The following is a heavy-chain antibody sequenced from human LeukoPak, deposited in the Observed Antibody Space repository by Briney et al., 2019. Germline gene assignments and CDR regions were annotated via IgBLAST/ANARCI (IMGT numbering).Heavy chain of an antibody. CDR1: GYTFTGYY. V-gene: IGHV1-2*02. D-gene: IGHD3-9*01. CDR2: INPNSGGT. CDR3: ARDPRPRYFDWLLGDNWFDP. Sequence: VASVKVSCKASGYTFTGYYMHWVRQAPGQGLEWMGWINPNSGGTNYALKFQGRVTMTRDTSISTAYMELSRLRSDDTAVYYCARDPRPRYFDWLLGDNWFDPWGQGTLVTVSS. J-gene: IGHJ5*02.